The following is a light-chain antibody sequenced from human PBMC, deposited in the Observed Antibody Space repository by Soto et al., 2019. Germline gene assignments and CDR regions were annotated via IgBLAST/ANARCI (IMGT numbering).Light chain of an antibody. CDR3: QQYGNSPQT. J-gene: IGKJ5*01. V-gene: IGKV3-20*01. CDR1: QTVATNC. Sequence: VFTQSPGTLSLSPGERATLSCRASQTVATNCLAWYQHKAGQAPRLLIYGASSRATGIPDRFSGSGSGTDFTLTISRLEPEDFAVYYCQQYGNSPQTFGQGTRLEIK. CDR2: GAS.